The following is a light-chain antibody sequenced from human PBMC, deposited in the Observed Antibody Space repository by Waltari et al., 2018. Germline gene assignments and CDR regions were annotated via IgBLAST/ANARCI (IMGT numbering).Light chain of an antibody. CDR1: QGVRRS. V-gene: IGKV3-20*01. CDR3: QKYVSLPAT. CDR2: DAS. Sequence: SCRASQGVRRSLAWYQQKHGQAPRLLIYDASTRATGIPDRFSGSGSGTDFSLTISRLEPEDFAVYYCQKYVSLPATFGQGTKVEIK. J-gene: IGKJ1*01.